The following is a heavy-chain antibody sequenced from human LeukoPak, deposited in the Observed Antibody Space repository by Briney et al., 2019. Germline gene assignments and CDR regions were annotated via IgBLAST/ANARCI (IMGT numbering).Heavy chain of an antibody. CDR2: IREDGTEK. CDR3: ARDFSGEFDY. J-gene: IGHJ4*02. D-gene: IGHD3-10*01. V-gene: IGHV3-7*01. CDR1: GFTFNSYS. Sequence: GGSLRLSCAVSGFTFNSYSMNWFRQAPGKGLEWVANIREDGTEKYYVDSVKGRFTISRDNTKNSLDLQMNSLRVEDTAVYYCARDFSGEFDYWGQGTLVTVSS.